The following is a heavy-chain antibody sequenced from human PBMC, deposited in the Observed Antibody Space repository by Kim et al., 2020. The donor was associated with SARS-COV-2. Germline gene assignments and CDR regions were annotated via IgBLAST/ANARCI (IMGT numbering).Heavy chain of an antibody. J-gene: IGHJ4*02. V-gene: IGHV3-23*01. CDR3: ALPFAAGSWPGVDY. CDR2: ISGSGGST. CDR1: GFTFSSYA. D-gene: IGHD6-13*01. Sequence: GGSLRLSCAASGFTFSSYAMSWVRQAPGKGLEWVSAISGSGGSTYYADSVKGRFTISRDNSKNTLYLQMNSLRAEDTAVYYCALPFAAGSWPGVDYWGQGTLVTVSS.